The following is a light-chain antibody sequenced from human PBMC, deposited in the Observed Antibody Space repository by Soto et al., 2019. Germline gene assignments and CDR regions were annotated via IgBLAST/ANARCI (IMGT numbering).Light chain of an antibody. Sequence: EIVMMQSPATLSVSPGERVTLSCRASQSVSSNLAWYQQKSGQAPRLLIYGASTRATGIPARFSGSGSGTEFTLTISSLQSEDFAIYYCQQYNNWPPVTFGQGTRPEIK. V-gene: IGKV3-15*01. CDR2: GAS. CDR1: QSVSSN. CDR3: QQYNNWPPVT. J-gene: IGKJ5*01.